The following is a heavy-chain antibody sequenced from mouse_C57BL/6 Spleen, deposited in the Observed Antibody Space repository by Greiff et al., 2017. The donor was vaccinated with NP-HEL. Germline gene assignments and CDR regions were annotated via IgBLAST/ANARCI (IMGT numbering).Heavy chain of an antibody. CDR1: GYTFTSYW. J-gene: IGHJ3*01. Sequence: VQLQQPGAELVKPGASVKMSCKASGYTFTSYWITWVKQRPGQGLEWIGDIYPGSGSTNYTEKFKSKATLTVDTASSTAYMQLSSLTSEDSAVYYCARGDYYDYDGFAYWGQGTLVTVSA. D-gene: IGHD2-4*01. V-gene: IGHV1-55*01. CDR2: IYPGSGST. CDR3: ARGDYYDYDGFAY.